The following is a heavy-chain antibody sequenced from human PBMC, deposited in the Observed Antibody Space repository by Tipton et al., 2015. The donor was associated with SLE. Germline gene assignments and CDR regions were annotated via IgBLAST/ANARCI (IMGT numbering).Heavy chain of an antibody. CDR2: IYPGDSDT. V-gene: IGHV5-51*03. D-gene: IGHD2-8*02. Sequence: VQLVQSGPEVKKPGESLKISCKGSGYSFTTYWIGWVRQMPGKGLEWVGIIYPGDSDTGYSPSFQGQVTISADKSISTAYLQWSSLKASDTAIYFCARRGGGYCSGGGCHYDFWGQGTLVTVSS. CDR3: ARRGGGYCSGGGCHYDF. J-gene: IGHJ4*02. CDR1: GYSFTTYW.